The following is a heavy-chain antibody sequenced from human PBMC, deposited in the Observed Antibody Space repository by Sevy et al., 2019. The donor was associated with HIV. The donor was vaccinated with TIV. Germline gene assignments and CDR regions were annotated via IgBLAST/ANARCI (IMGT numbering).Heavy chain of an antibody. CDR1: GFTFSSYA. V-gene: IGHV3-23*01. Sequence: GGSLRLSCAASGFTFSSYAMSWVRQAPGKGLEWVSAISGSGGSTYYADSVKGRFTISRDNSKNTLYLQMNSLRAEDTAGYYCAKDGSPPGIAVAGTGGYFDYWGQGTLVTVSS. D-gene: IGHD6-19*01. CDR3: AKDGSPPGIAVAGTGGYFDY. J-gene: IGHJ4*02. CDR2: ISGSGGST.